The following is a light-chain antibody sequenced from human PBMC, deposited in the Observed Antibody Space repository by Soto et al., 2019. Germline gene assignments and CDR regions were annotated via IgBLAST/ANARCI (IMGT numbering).Light chain of an antibody. CDR1: QSVSSRY. CDR2: GAS. J-gene: IGKJ2*01. CDR3: QQYGNSPPYT. V-gene: IGKV3-20*01. Sequence: EVVLTQSPGTLSLSPGERATLSCRASQSVSSRYLAWYQQKPGQAPRLLIYGASSRATGIPDRFSGSGSGTDFTLTISRLEPEDFAVYYCQQYGNSPPYTFGQGTKLEIK.